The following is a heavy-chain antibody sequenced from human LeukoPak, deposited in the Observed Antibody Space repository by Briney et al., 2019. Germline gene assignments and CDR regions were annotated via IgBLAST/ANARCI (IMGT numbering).Heavy chain of an antibody. CDR1: GYTFTDYY. Sequence: ASVKVSCKASGYTFTDYYVHWVRQAPGQGLEWMGWINPNSGGTNYAQKFQGRVTMTRDTSISTAYMELSRLRSDDTAVYYCARNLWFGESSDAFDMWGRGTMVTVSS. CDR3: ARNLWFGESSDAFDM. D-gene: IGHD3-10*01. CDR2: INPNSGGT. J-gene: IGHJ3*02. V-gene: IGHV1-2*02.